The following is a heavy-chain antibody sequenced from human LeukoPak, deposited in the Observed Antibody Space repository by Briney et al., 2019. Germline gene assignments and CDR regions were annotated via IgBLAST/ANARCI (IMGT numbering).Heavy chain of an antibody. CDR2: IYYSGST. D-gene: IGHD6-13*01. CDR1: GGSISSYY. Sequence: SETLSLTCTVSGGSISSYYWSWIRQPPGKGLEWIGYIYYSGSTNYNPSLKSRVTISVDTSKNQFSLRVRSVTAADTAVYYCARAPQYRSSWYAGYFDYWGQGTLVTVSS. CDR3: ARAPQYRSSWYAGYFDY. J-gene: IGHJ4*02. V-gene: IGHV4-59*01.